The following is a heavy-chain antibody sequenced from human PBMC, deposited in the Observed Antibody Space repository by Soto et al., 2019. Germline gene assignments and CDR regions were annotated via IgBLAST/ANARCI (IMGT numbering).Heavy chain of an antibody. Sequence: SETLSLTCTVSGGSISSGGYYWSWIRQHPGKGLEWIGYIYYSGSTYHNPSLKSRVTISVDTSKNQFSLKLSSVTAADTAVYYCARGYDFWSGYYKDPQFDYWGQGTLVTVSS. D-gene: IGHD3-3*01. CDR1: GGSISSGGYY. CDR2: IYYSGST. J-gene: IGHJ4*02. CDR3: ARGYDFWSGYYKDPQFDY. V-gene: IGHV4-31*03.